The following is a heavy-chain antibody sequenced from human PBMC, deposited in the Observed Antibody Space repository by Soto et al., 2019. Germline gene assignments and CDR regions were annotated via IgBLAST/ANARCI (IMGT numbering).Heavy chain of an antibody. CDR1: GGSFSGYY. V-gene: IGHV4-34*01. CDR2: INHSGST. D-gene: IGHD6-13*01. J-gene: IGHJ4*02. CDR3: ARPYSNSWSTYFDY. Sequence: SETLSLTCAVYGGSFSGYYWSWIRQPPGKGLEWIGDINHSGSTNYNPSLKSRVTISVDTSKNQFSLKLSSVTAADTAVYYCARPYSNSWSTYFDYWGQGTLVTVSS.